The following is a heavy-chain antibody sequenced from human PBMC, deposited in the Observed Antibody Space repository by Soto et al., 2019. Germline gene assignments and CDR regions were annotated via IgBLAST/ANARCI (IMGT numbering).Heavy chain of an antibody. J-gene: IGHJ5*02. CDR1: GGTFSTYA. CDR2: IIPIYGTA. D-gene: IGHD4-17*01. CDR3: ARGIKYGAYSRWFDP. V-gene: IGHV1-69*05. Sequence: SVKVSCKASGGTFSTYAISWVRQAPGQGLEWMGGIIPIYGTANYAQKFQGRVTMTRDTSISTAYMELSSLRSEDSAVYFCARGIKYGAYSRWFDPWGQGTLVTVSS.